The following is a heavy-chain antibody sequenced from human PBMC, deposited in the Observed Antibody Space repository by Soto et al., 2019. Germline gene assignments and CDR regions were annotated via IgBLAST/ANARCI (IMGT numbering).Heavy chain of an antibody. CDR3: ARSVEGHFDY. J-gene: IGHJ4*02. CDR2: ITSDTKTI. D-gene: IGHD6-19*01. CDR1: GFKFSIYS. V-gene: IGHV3-48*02. Sequence: EVQLVESGGALVQPGGSLRLSCAASGFKFSIYSMNWVRQAPGKGLEWSAYITSDTKTIKYGDSVKGRFTISRDNAKNSVYLQMNSLSDEDTAMYYCARSVEGHFDYWGQGTVVTVSS.